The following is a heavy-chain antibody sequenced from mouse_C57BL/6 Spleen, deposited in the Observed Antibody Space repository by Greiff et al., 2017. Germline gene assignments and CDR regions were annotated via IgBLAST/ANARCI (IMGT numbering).Heavy chain of an antibody. V-gene: IGHV1-80*01. CDR1: GYAFSSYW. J-gene: IGHJ2*01. D-gene: IGHD1-1*01. CDR2: IYPGDGDT. Sequence: VQLQESGAELVKPGASVKISCKASGYAFSSYWMNWVKQRPGQGLEWIGQIYPGDGDTNYNGKFKGKATLTADKSSSTAYMKRRSLTSEDSAVYFCAREGRSSLDYWGQGTTLTVSS. CDR3: AREGRSSLDY.